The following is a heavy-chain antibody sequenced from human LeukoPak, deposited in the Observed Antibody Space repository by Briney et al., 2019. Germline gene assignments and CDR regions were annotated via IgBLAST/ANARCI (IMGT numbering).Heavy chain of an antibody. Sequence: PGGSLRLSCAASGFTVSSNYMSWVRQAPGKGLEWVSVIYSGGSTYYADSVKGRFTISRDNSKNTLYLQMNSLRAEDTAVYYCAREYSGFDFFDYWGQGTLATVSS. V-gene: IGHV3-66*01. CDR1: GFTVSSNY. D-gene: IGHD5-12*01. J-gene: IGHJ4*02. CDR3: AREYSGFDFFDY. CDR2: IYSGGST.